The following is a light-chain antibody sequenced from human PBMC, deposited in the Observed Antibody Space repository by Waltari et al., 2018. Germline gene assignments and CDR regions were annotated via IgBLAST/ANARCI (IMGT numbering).Light chain of an antibody. CDR2: DKN. J-gene: IGLJ2*01. CDR3: NSRDRSGNHLV. CDR1: SLRGYY. Sequence: SSELPQDPAVSVALGQTVRITCQGASLRGYYARRYQQKPAQAPVIVINDKNNRPSEIPDRFSGSRSGNTASLSITGAQAEDEADYYCNSRDRSGNHLVFGGGTTLTVL. V-gene: IGLV3-19*01.